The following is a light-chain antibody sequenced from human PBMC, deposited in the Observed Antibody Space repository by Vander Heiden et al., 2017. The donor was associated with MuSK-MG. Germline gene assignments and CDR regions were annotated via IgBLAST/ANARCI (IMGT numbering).Light chain of an antibody. CDR1: QSVSSSY. Sequence: EIVLTQSPGTLSLSPGERATLSCRASQSVSSSYLAWYQQKPGQPPRLLIYGASSRANGIPDRFSGSGSGTDFTLTISRLEPEDFAVYYWQQYGSLITFGQGTRLEIK. CDR2: GAS. J-gene: IGKJ5*01. V-gene: IGKV3-20*01. CDR3: QQYGSLIT.